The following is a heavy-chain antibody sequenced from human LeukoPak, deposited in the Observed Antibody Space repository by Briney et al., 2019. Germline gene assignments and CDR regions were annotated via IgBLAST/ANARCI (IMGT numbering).Heavy chain of an antibody. J-gene: IGHJ4*02. CDR3: AKVPYYYGSGYWDY. Sequence: GGSLRLSCAASGFTFSSYAMSWVRQAPGKGLEWVSAISGSGGSTYYADSVKGRFTISRDNSKNTLYLQMNSLRAEDTAVYYCAKVPYYYGSGYWDYWGQGTLVTVSS. CDR1: GFTFSSYA. CDR2: ISGSGGST. V-gene: IGHV3-23*01. D-gene: IGHD3-10*01.